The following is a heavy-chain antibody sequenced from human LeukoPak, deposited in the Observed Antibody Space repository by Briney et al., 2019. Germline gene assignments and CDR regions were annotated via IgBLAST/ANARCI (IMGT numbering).Heavy chain of an antibody. Sequence: SETLSLTCTVSGGSISSYYWSWVRQPPGKGREWIGDIYYSGSPNYNPSLKSRGTISVDTSKNQCSLKLSSVTAADTAVYYCARAPSGYSYGYIDYWGQGTLVTVSS. CDR3: ARAPSGYSYGYIDY. D-gene: IGHD5-18*01. CDR1: GGSISSYY. V-gene: IGHV4-59*01. CDR2: IYYSGSP. J-gene: IGHJ4*02.